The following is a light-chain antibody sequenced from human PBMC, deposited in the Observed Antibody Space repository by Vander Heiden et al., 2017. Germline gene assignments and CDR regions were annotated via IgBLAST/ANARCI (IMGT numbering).Light chain of an antibody. CDR3: QQSDSTLGT. CDR2: AAS. CDR1: QSISSY. J-gene: IGKJ1*01. Sequence: DIQMTQSPCSLSASVGDRVTITCRASQSISSYLKWYQQKPGKAPKLLIYAASSLQSGVPSRFSGSGSLTDFTLTISSLQPEDFATYYCQQSDSTLGTFGQGTKVEIK. V-gene: IGKV1-39*01.